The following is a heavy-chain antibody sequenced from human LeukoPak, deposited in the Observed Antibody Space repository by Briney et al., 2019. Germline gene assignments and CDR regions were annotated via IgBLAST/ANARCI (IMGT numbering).Heavy chain of an antibody. V-gene: IGHV4-30-2*01. CDR1: GGSISSGGYS. Sequence: SETLSLTCAVSGGSISSGGYSWSWIRQPPGKGLEWIGYIYYSGSTYYNPSLKSRVTISVDRSKNQFSLKLSSVTAADTAVYYCAGGRRGSATYYFDYWGQGTLVTVSS. CDR3: AGGRRGSATYYFDY. D-gene: IGHD3-10*01. J-gene: IGHJ4*02. CDR2: IYYSGST.